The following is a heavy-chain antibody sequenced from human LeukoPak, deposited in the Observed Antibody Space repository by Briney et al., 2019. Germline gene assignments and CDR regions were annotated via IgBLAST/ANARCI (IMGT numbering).Heavy chain of an antibody. CDR2: ISTSSSTI. CDR1: GFTLTTYS. J-gene: IGHJ6*03. Sequence: GTSLRLYCAASGFTLTTYSIHWVRQAPGKGLEWLSYISTSSSTIYYADSVKGRFTISRDNAKNSLYLQMNSLRAEDTAVYYCARNYYYMDVWGKGTTVTVSS. CDR3: ARNYYYMDV. V-gene: IGHV3-48*01.